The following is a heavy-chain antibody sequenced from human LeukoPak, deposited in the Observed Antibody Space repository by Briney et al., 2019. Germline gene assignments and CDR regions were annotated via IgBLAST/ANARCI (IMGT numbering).Heavy chain of an antibody. J-gene: IGHJ4*02. V-gene: IGHV3-20*04. Sequence: GSLRLSCAASGFTFDDYGMSWVRQAPGKGLEWVSGINWNGGSTGYADSVKGRFTISRDNAKNSLYLQMNSLRAEDTAVYYCARDHGIAAAGNLDYWGQGTLVTVSS. CDR3: ARDHGIAAAGNLDY. D-gene: IGHD6-13*01. CDR2: INWNGGST. CDR1: GFTFDDYG.